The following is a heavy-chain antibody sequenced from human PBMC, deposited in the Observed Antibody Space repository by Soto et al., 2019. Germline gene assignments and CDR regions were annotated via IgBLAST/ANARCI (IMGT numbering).Heavy chain of an antibody. CDR3: AKDASITIFGVVDTGYYYYGMDV. D-gene: IGHD3-3*01. CDR1: GFTFSSYG. J-gene: IGHJ6*02. CDR2: ISYDGSNK. Sequence: QVQLVESGGGVVQPGRSLRLSCAASGFTFSSYGMHWVRQAPGKGLEWVAVISYDGSNKYYADSVKGRFTISRDNSKNTLYLQMNRRRAEDTAVYYCAKDASITIFGVVDTGYYYYGMDVWGQGTTVTVSS. V-gene: IGHV3-30*18.